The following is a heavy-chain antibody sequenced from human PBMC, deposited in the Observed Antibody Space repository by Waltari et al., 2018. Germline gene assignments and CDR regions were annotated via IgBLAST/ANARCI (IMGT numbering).Heavy chain of an antibody. CDR3: VKYSGFDYFFDY. D-gene: IGHD5-12*01. CDR2: ISNDGRDK. CDR1: GFTFRNCG. V-gene: IGHV3-30*18. J-gene: IGHJ4*02. Sequence: QFQLVESGGGVVQPGTSLRLSCAASGFTFRNCGMHWVRQPPGQGLEWVAFISNDGRDKHYADSVKSRFIVSRDNSKNTLYLQINSLRADDTAVYYCVKYSGFDYFFDYWGQGTLVTVSS.